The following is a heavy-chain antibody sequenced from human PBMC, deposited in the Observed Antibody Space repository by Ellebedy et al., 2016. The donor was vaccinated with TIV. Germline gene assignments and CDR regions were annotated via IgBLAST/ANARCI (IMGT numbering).Heavy chain of an antibody. CDR2: INPSGGST. J-gene: IGHJ4*02. Sequence: AASVKVSCKASGYTFTGYHMHWVRQAPGQGLEWMAIINPSGGSTNYAQKFQGRVTMTRDTSTSTVYMELSRLRSEDTAMYYCARVGSGLQVTTPHFDYWGQGTLVTVSS. CDR1: GYTFTGYH. CDR3: ARVGSGLQVTTPHFDY. D-gene: IGHD3-22*01. V-gene: IGHV1-46*01.